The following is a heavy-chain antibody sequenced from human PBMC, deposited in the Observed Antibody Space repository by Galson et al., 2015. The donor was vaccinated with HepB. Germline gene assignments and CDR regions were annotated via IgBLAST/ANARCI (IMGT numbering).Heavy chain of an antibody. Sequence: SVKVSCKASGYSFTDYATHWVRQAPGQGLEWMGWINAVNGNLKYSQKFQDRVIITRDNSATTAYMELSSLRSEDTAVYYCARESWSSPFGWITYYYGMDVWGQGTTVSVSS. D-gene: IGHD3-10*01. V-gene: IGHV1-3*01. CDR3: ARESWSSPFGWITYYYGMDV. CDR2: INAVNGNL. J-gene: IGHJ6*02. CDR1: GYSFTDYA.